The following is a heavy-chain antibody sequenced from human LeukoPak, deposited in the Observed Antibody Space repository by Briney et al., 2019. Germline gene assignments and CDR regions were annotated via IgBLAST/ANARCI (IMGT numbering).Heavy chain of an antibody. D-gene: IGHD4-17*01. CDR3: AKVSGAYNFDF. V-gene: IGHV3-23*01. CDR2: ISGSGGST. J-gene: IGHJ4*02. CDR1: GFTFSNGW. Sequence: AGGSLRLSCVASGFTFSNGWMSWVRQAPGKGLEWVSAISGSGGSTYYADSVKGRFTISRDNSKNTLSLQMNSLRAEDTAVYYCAKVSGAYNFDFWGQGTLVTVSS.